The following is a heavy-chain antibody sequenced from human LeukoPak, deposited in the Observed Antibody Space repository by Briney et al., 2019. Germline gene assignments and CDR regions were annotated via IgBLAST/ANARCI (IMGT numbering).Heavy chain of an antibody. J-gene: IGHJ5*02. CDR1: GASISSGGYY. CDR2: SGST. CDR3: ARLGSWFDP. Sequence: SETLSLTCTVSGASISSGGYYWTWIRQPPGKGLEWIGYSGSTYHNPSLKSRVTISVDRSKNELSLKLSSVTAADTAVYYCARLGSWFDPWGQGTLVSVSS. V-gene: IGHV4-30-2*01.